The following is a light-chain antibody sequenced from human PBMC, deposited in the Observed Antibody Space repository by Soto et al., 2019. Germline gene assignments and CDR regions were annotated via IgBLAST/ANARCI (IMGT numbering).Light chain of an antibody. J-gene: IGLJ2*01. CDR3: AAWDDSLNGVV. CDR2: SNN. Sequence: QSVLTQPPSASGTPGQRVTISWSGSSSNIGSNTVNWYQQLPGTAPKLLIYSNNQRPSVVADQFSGSKSGTSASLAISGLQSEDEEDYYCAAWDDSLNGVVFGGGTKLTVL. V-gene: IGLV1-44*01. CDR1: SSNIGSNT.